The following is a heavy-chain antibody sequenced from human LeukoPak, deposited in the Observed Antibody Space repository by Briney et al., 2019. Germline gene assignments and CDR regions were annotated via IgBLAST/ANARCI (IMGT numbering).Heavy chain of an antibody. CDR2: ISYDGSNK. CDR3: ARVDNMVRGIIAY. J-gene: IGHJ4*02. D-gene: IGHD3-10*01. V-gene: IGHV3-30*03. Sequence: GRSLRLSCAASGFTFSSYGMHWVRQAPGKGLEWVAVISYDGSNKYYADSVKGRFTISRDNSKNTLFLQVHSLRDDDTAVYYCARVDNMVRGIIAYWGQGTLVTVSS. CDR1: GFTFSSYG.